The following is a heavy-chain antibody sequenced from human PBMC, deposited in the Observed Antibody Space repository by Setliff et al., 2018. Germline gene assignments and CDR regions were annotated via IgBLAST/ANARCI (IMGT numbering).Heavy chain of an antibody. CDR2: IRYDGSNK. CDR1: GFTFSSYG. D-gene: IGHD6-13*01. J-gene: IGHJ6*03. Sequence: HPGGSLSLSCAASGFTFSSYGMHWVRQAPGKGLEWVAFIRYDGSNKYYADSVKGRFTISRDNSKNTLYLQMNSLRAEDTAVYYCAKGGYGVSRYYYYMDVWGKGTTVTVSS. CDR3: AKGGYGVSRYYYYMDV. V-gene: IGHV3-30*02.